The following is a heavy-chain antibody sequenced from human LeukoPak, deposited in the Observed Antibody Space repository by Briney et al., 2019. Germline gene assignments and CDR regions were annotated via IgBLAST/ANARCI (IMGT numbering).Heavy chain of an antibody. CDR1: GYAFSMYG. D-gene: IGHD6-19*01. Sequence: ASVKVSCKASGYAFSMYGISWVRQAPGQGLEWMGWISAYNGHTKYAQKLQGRVTMTTDTSMGTAYMELTSLTSDDTAVYYCARDKDLGAVAGTFDSWGQGTLVTVSS. CDR2: ISAYNGHT. J-gene: IGHJ4*02. V-gene: IGHV1-18*01. CDR3: ARDKDLGAVAGTFDS.